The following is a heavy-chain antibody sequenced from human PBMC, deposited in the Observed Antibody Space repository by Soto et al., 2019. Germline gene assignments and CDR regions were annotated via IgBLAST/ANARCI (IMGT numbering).Heavy chain of an antibody. Sequence: NPSETLSLTCTVSGGSISSSSYYWSWIRQPPGKGLEWIGYIYYSGSTNYNPSLKSRVTISVDTSKNQFSLKVSSVTAADTAVYYCARVGGAAADYFDYWGQGNLVTVSS. CDR1: GGSISSSSYY. D-gene: IGHD6-13*01. CDR2: IYYSGST. V-gene: IGHV4-61*01. J-gene: IGHJ4*02. CDR3: ARVGGAAADYFDY.